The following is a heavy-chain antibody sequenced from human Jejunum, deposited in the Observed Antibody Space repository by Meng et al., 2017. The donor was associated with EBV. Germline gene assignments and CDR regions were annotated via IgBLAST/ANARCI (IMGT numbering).Heavy chain of an antibody. J-gene: IGHJ4*02. CDR2: IGTGGDT. Sequence: VELVESGGSLVKPWGSLHLSCSTSGLPFSTSSMNGVRQAPGKGLEWVSAIGTGGDTYYADSVKGHFTISRDNAQYSLYLQMNSLRADDTAVYYCAKLTDSWGQGTLVTVSS. D-gene: IGHD3-16*01. V-gene: IGHV3-21*04. CDR1: GLPFSTSS. CDR3: AKLTDS.